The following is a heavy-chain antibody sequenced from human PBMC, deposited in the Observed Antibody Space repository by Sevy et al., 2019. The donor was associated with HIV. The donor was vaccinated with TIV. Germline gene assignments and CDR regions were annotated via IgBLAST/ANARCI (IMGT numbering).Heavy chain of an antibody. J-gene: IGHJ3*02. CDR2: IKSKNDGGTT. D-gene: IGHD4-17*01. V-gene: IGHV3-15*01. CDR3: TTMGWHGGFDI. Sequence: GESLKISCAASGFTFSNTWMSWVRQAPGKGLELVGRIKSKNDGGTTVYAAPVIGRFTISRDDSKSTLYLRMNSLKIEDTAVYYCTTMGWHGGFDIWGQGTMVTVSS. CDR1: GFTFSNTW.